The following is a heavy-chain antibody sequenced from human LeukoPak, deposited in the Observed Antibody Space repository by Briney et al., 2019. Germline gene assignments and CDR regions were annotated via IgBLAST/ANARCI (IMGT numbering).Heavy chain of an antibody. Sequence: GESLKISCKGSGYSFTSYWIGWVRQMPGKGLEWMGIIYPGDSDTRYSPSFQGQVTISADKSISTAYLQWSSLKASDTAMYYCARVPGGYCSSTSCYTDDYWGQGTLVTVSS. CDR3: ARVPGGYCSSTSCYTDDY. V-gene: IGHV5-51*01. D-gene: IGHD2-2*02. CDR1: GYSFTSYW. CDR2: IYPGDSDT. J-gene: IGHJ4*02.